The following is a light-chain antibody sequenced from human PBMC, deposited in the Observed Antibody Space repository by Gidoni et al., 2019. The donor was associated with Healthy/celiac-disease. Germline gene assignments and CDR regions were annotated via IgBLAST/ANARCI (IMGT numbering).Light chain of an antibody. Sequence: DIQMTPSPSSLSASVGDRVTITCQASQDISNYLNWYQQKPGKAPKLLIYDASNLETGVPSRFSGSGSGTDFTFTISSLQPEDIATYYCQQYDNLITFXPXTKVDIK. CDR3: QQYDNLIT. CDR2: DAS. J-gene: IGKJ3*01. CDR1: QDISNY. V-gene: IGKV1-33*01.